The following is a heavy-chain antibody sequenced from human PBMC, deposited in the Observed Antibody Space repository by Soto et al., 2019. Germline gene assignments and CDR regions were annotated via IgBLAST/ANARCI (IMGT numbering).Heavy chain of an antibody. Sequence: PEDPSLTCTGSGGPFSPGKGSLIRLLPGKGLEWVGYIYYGWTTSYNPSLQSRVTISLETSKSQFSLRLTSVTAADTAVYYCARSNGDYGDYWRQGTLVTVSS. CDR2: IYYGWTT. CDR3: ARSNGDYGDY. D-gene: IGHD4-17*01. V-gene: IGHV4-59*08. CDR1: GGPFSPGK. J-gene: IGHJ4*02.